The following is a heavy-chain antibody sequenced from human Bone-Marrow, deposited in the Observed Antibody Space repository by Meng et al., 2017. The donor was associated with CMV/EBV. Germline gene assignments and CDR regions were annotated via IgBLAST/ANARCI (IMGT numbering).Heavy chain of an antibody. Sequence: QVQLVKPGAEVKTPGASVKFSCKAADYTFTSYYMHWVRQAPGQGLEWMGINNPSGGSTSYAQKFQSRVTMTRDTSTSTVYMELSSLRSEDTAVYYCARVGGSGWYEYWGQGTLVTVSS. D-gene: IGHD6-19*01. CDR2: NNPSGGST. J-gene: IGHJ4*02. CDR1: DYTFTSYY. CDR3: ARVGGSGWYEY. V-gene: IGHV1-46*01.